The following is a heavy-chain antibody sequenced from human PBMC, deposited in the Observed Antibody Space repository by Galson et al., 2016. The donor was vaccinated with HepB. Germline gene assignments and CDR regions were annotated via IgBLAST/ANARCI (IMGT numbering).Heavy chain of an antibody. V-gene: IGHV3-21*01. CDR2: VSHSSTYV. CDR3: ARSLGWYFDV. J-gene: IGHJ2*01. Sequence: SLRLSCAASGFTFDNYTMNWLRQAPGKGLEWVSPVSHSSTYVSYADSVEGRFTISRDNAKNSLYLEMNSLRAEDTAVFYCARSLGWYFDVWGRGTLVTVSS. D-gene: IGHD6-6*01. CDR1: GFTFDNYT.